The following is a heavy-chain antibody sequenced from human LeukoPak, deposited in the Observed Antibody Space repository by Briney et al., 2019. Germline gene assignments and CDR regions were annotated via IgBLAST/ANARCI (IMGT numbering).Heavy chain of an antibody. V-gene: IGHV3-30*02. CDR3: AKDEVQWLVQGIDAFDI. J-gene: IGHJ3*02. D-gene: IGHD6-19*01. CDR2: IRYDGSNK. Sequence: PGGSLRLSCAASGFTFSSYGMHWVRQAPGKGLEWVAFIRYDGSNKYYADSVKGRFTISRDNSKNTLYLQMNSLRAEDTAVYYCAKDEVQWLVQGIDAFDIWGQGTMVTVSS. CDR1: GFTFSSYG.